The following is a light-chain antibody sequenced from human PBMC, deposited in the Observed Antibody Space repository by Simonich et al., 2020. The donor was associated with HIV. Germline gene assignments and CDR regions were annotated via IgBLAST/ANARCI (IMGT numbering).Light chain of an antibody. CDR1: QSVSSN. V-gene: IGKV3-15*01. J-gene: IGKJ4*01. Sequence: EIVMTQSPATLSVSPGERATLACRASQSVSSNLAWYRQKPGLAPRLFIYGASTRATGIPARVSGSGSGTEFTLTISSLQSEDFAVYYCQQYNNWPLTFGGGTKVEIK. CDR2: GAS. CDR3: QQYNNWPLT.